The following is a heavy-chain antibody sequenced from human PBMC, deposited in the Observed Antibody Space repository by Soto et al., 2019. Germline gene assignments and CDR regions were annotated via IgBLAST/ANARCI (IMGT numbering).Heavy chain of an antibody. V-gene: IGHV4-59*01. CDR3: ARGAMFWFDP. J-gene: IGHJ5*02. Sequence: SETLSLTCTVSGGSLGSYYWGWIRQPPGKGLEWIAYIYDSGTTIYNPSLKSRVTISVDTSKNQFSLNLTSVTAADTAVYYCARGAMFWFDPWGQGTLVTVSS. CDR2: IYDSGTT. CDR1: GGSLGSYY. D-gene: IGHD3-10*02.